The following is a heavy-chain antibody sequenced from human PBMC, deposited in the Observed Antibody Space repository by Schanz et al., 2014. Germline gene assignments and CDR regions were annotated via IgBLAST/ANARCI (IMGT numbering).Heavy chain of an antibody. Sequence: VQLVESGGGLVQPGGSLGLSCTASGFTFSDYWMSWVRQAPGKGPEWVAVIWSDGTNEYYADSVKGRFTISGDSSKYTVYLQMNSLRADDTAVYYCAKGPYYYYYMDVWGNGTTVTVSS. CDR3: AKGPYYYYYMDV. CDR2: IWSDGTNE. J-gene: IGHJ6*03. V-gene: IGHV3-33*08. CDR1: GFTFSDYW.